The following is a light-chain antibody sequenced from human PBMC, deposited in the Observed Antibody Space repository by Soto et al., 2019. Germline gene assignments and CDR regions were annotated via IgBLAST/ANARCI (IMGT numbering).Light chain of an antibody. CDR3: HQYYITSYT. Sequence: DIVMTQSPDSLAVSLGEMATIDCKSSQRVLYSSNNKTYLAWYQQKPGQPPRLLIYWASTRDSVVPDRVSGRGSGTDFTLTIICLQAEDVAVYYCHQYYITSYTFGQGTRLEIK. CDR2: WAS. V-gene: IGKV4-1*01. J-gene: IGKJ2*01. CDR1: QRVLYSSNNKTY.